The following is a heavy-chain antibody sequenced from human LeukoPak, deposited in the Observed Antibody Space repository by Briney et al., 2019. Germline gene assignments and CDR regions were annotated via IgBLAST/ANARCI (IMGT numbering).Heavy chain of an antibody. CDR3: ARGGYYDSSGYFWPRGWFDP. J-gene: IGHJ5*02. CDR1: GYTFTGYY. CDR2: INPNSGGT. Sequence: ASVKVSCKASGYTFTGYYMHWVRHAPGQGLEWMGWINPNSGGTNYAQKFQGRVTMTRDTSISTAYMELSRLRSDDTAVYYCARGGYYDSSGYFWPRGWFDPWGQGTLVTVSS. V-gene: IGHV1-2*02. D-gene: IGHD3-22*01.